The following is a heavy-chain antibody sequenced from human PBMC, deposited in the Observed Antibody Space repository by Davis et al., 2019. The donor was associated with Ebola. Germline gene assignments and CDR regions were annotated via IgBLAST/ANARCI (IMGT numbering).Heavy chain of an antibody. CDR1: GFALNTYV. D-gene: IGHD2-2*01. CDR2: ISSSGDAT. CDR3: ARLSRWVLWY. Sequence: GESLKISCVASGFALNTYVVTWVRQAPGKGLEWVSSISSSGDATAYGDSVKGRFTISRDNSKNTLYLQMNSLRAEDTAVYYCARLSRWVLWYWGQGTLVTVSS. J-gene: IGHJ4*02. V-gene: IGHV3-23*01.